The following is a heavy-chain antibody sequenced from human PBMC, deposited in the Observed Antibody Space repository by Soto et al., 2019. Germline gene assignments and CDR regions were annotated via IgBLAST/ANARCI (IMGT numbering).Heavy chain of an antibody. V-gene: IGHV3-23*01. CDR2: IIGGSNGGT. CDR3: AKDRQPDGIWTFDY. D-gene: IGHD2-15*01. J-gene: IGHJ4*02. CDR1: GFTFSTYT. Sequence: GGALRLSCSASGFTFSTYTMNWVRQAPGKGLEWVSGIIGGSNGGTYYADSVKGRFTISRDNSQNMLFLQMNSLRAEDTAIYYSAKDRQPDGIWTFDYWGRGTLVTVSS.